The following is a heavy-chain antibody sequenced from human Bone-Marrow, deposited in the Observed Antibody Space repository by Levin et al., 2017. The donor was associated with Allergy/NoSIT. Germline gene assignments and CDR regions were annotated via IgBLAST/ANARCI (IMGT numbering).Heavy chain of an antibody. V-gene: IGHV4-34*01. CDR3: ATRVSVYYYMNV. D-gene: IGHD2-8*01. Sequence: PSETLSLTCALYGGSLSDYYWTWIRQPPGKGLEWIAEINYSGNTNYNPSLKSRATISQDRSKNQFSLHLRSVTAADTAVYYCATRVSVYYYMNVWGNGTPVTVSS. CDR2: INYSGNT. J-gene: IGHJ6*03. CDR1: GGSLSDYY.